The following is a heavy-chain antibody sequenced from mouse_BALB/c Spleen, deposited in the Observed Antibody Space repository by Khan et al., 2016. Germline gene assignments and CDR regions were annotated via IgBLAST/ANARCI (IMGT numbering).Heavy chain of an antibody. V-gene: IGHV3-6*02. Sequence: QLEESGPGLVKPSQSLSLTCSVTGYSITSGYYWNWIRQFPGNKLEWMGYISYDGTNYYNPSLKNRISITRDTSKNHFFLKLNSVTSEDTATYYCSRDGVTGTFAYWGQGTLVTVSA. J-gene: IGHJ3*01. CDR2: ISYDGTN. CDR3: SRDGVTGTFAY. CDR1: GYSITSGYY. D-gene: IGHD4-1*01.